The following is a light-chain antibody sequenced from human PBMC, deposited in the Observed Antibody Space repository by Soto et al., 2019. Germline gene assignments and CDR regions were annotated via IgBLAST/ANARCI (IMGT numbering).Light chain of an antibody. J-gene: IGKJ1*01. CDR3: LHEINYPWT. Sequence: DIQMTQSPSTRSASVGDRATITCRASQTITTWLAWYQQKPGKDPKILIYDASTLESGVPSRFSGSGSGTDFNLTIRRLQTEDSATYYCLHEINYPWTLGQGTKVDIK. CDR2: DAS. CDR1: QTITTW. V-gene: IGKV1-5*01.